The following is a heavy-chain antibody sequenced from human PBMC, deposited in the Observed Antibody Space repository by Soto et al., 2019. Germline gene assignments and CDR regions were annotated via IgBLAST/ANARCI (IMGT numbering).Heavy chain of an antibody. CDR2: INHSGGT. Sequence: QVQLQQWGAGLLKPSETLSLTCAVYGGSFSGYYWTWIRQAPGKELEWIGEINHSGGTNYNSSLNSRVTISVDTSKNQFSLILYSVTAADTAVYYGARDGQYYHFWSVYQHEVPYGMDVWGQWTTVTVSS. CDR1: GGSFSGYY. J-gene: IGHJ6*02. V-gene: IGHV4-34*02. CDR3: ARDGQYYHFWSVYQHEVPYGMDV. D-gene: IGHD3-3*02.